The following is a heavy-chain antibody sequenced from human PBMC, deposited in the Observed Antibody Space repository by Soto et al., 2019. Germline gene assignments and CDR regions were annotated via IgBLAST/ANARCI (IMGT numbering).Heavy chain of an antibody. J-gene: IGHJ4*02. CDR1: GYTFSGSV. V-gene: IGHV1-3*01. Sequence: QVQLVQSGAEVKKPGASVKVSCKASGYTFSGSVMHWVRQAPGQGLEWMGWINADNGNTKYSQKFQGRVTMTWDTTGSRADMELSSLRSEDTAIYYCASEIDATTATSLDYWGQGTLVTVSS. CDR3: ASEIDATTATSLDY. CDR2: INADNGNT. D-gene: IGHD4-17*01.